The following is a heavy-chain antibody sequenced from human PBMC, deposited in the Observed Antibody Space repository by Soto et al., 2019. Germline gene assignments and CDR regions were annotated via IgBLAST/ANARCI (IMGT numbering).Heavy chain of an antibody. CDR1: GYTFTGYY. CDR3: ARAFGGSLYYYGMDV. V-gene: IGHV1-2*02. D-gene: IGHD2-15*01. J-gene: IGHJ6*02. CDR2: INPNSGGT. Sequence: ASVKVSCKASGYTFTGYYMHWVRQAPGQGLEWMGWINPNSGGTNYAQKFQGRVTMTRDTSISTAHMELSRLRSDDTAVYYCARAFGGSLYYYGMDVWGQGTTVTVSS.